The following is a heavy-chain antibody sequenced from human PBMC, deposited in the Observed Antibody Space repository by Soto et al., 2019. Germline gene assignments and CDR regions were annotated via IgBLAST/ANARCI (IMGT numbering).Heavy chain of an antibody. Sequence: EGQLVETGGGSVQPGGSLRLSCAASGFTFSGYWMYWVRQSPGKGLVWVSRIDGDGTSTGYADSVKGRFTISRDNAKNTLYLQMNSLRAEDTAVYYCARDPRILGLDPWGLGTLVTVSS. CDR2: IDGDGTST. V-gene: IGHV3-74*01. CDR1: GFTFSGYW. CDR3: ARDPRILGLDP. J-gene: IGHJ5*02.